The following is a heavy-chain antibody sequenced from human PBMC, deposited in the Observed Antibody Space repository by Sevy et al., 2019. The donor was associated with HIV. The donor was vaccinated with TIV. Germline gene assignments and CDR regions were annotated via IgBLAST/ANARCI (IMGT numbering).Heavy chain of an antibody. CDR2: MNPKSGNT. D-gene: IGHD3-10*01. CDR3: ARGDLKVKKGSVAFDI. V-gene: IGHV1-8*01. J-gene: IGHJ3*02. CDR1: GYTFTSYD. Sequence: ASVKVSCKASGYTFTSYDINWVRQATGQGLEWMGWMNPKSGNTGYAQKFQGRVTMTRNTSISTAYMELSSLRSEDTAVYYCARGDLKVKKGSVAFDIWGQGTMVTVSS.